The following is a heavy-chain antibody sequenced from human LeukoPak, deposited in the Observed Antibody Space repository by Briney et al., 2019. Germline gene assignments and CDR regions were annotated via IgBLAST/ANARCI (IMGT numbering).Heavy chain of an antibody. Sequence: SETMSLTCAVYGGSFSGYYWSWIRQPPGKGLEWIGEINHSGSTNYNPSLKSRVTISVDTSKNQFSLKLSSVTAADTAVYYCARVPKGYCSSTSCYNRYYYGMDVCGKGTTVTVSS. CDR3: ARVPKGYCSSTSCYNRYYYGMDV. J-gene: IGHJ6*04. D-gene: IGHD2-2*02. V-gene: IGHV4-34*01. CDR2: INHSGST. CDR1: GGSFSGYY.